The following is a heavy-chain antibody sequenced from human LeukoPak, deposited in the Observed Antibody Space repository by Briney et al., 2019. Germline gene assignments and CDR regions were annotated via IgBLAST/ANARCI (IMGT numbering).Heavy chain of an antibody. CDR2: ISSSSSYI. D-gene: IGHD6-13*01. Sequence: GGSLRLSRAASGFTFSSYSMNWVRQAPGKGLEWVSSISSSSSYIYYADSVKGRFTISRDNAKNSLNLQMNSLRAEDTAVYYCARTIAAAGTLDFDYWGQGTLVTVSS. V-gene: IGHV3-21*01. CDR1: GFTFSSYS. CDR3: ARTIAAAGTLDFDY. J-gene: IGHJ4*02.